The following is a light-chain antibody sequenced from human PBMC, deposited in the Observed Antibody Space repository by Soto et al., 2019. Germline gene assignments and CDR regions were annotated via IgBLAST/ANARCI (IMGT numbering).Light chain of an antibody. Sequence: DIQMTQSPSAMSASVGDRVTITCRASKGISKSLAWFQQSPGKVPKRLIYAASTLQSGVPSRFSGSGFGTDFTLTISSLQPEDFATYYCLQHNTYPYTFGQGTKLEIK. J-gene: IGKJ2*01. CDR2: AAS. V-gene: IGKV1-17*03. CDR3: LQHNTYPYT. CDR1: KGISKS.